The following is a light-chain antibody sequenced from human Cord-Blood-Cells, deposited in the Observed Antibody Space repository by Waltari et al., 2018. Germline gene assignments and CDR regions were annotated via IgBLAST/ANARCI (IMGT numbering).Light chain of an antibody. CDR1: QGISSA. V-gene: IGKV1-13*02. CDR3: QQFNSYPHT. Sequence: AAQLTPSPSSLSASVGDRVTITCRASQGISSALAWYQQKPGKAPKLLIYDASSLESGVPSRFSGSGSGTDFTLTISSLQPEDFATYYCQQFNSYPHTFGQGTKLEIK. CDR2: DAS. J-gene: IGKJ2*01.